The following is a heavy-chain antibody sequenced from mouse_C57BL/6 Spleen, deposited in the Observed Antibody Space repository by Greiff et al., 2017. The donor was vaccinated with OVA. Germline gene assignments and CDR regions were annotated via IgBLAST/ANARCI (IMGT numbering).Heavy chain of an antibody. V-gene: IGHV10-1*01. Sequence: DAGGGLVQPKGSLKLSCAASGFSFNTYAMNWVRQAPGKGLEWVARIRSKSNNYATYYADSVKDRFTISRDDSESMLYLQMNNLKTEDTAMYYCVRQDYYGSSYGAMDYWGQGTSVTVSS. D-gene: IGHD1-1*01. CDR1: GFSFNTYA. CDR2: IRSKSNNYAT. J-gene: IGHJ4*01. CDR3: VRQDYYGSSYGAMDY.